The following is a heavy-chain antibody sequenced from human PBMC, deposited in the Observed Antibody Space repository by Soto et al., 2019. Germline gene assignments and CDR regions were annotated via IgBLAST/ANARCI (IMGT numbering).Heavy chain of an antibody. V-gene: IGHV4-4*02. J-gene: IGHJ4*02. CDR2: IYHSGTT. D-gene: IGHD4-17*01. Sequence: SETLSLTCAVSSGSISSSNWWSWVRQPPGKGLEWIGEIYHSGTTNYSPSFQGQVTITADKSISTAYLQWSSLKASDTAMYYCAGTPPYGGASFDSWGKGTRVTVSS. CDR1: SGSISSSNW. CDR3: AGTPPYGGASFDS.